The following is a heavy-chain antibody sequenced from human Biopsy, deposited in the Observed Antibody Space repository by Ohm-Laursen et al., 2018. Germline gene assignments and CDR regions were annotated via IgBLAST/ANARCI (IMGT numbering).Heavy chain of an antibody. Sequence: SETLSLTCTVSGGPIDGYYWSWIRQPPGKALEWIGYIYFTGRTSYNPSLKSRVTMSVNTSKKQFSLRLSSVTAADTAVYYCASAGYNPDWNFDLWGRGTRVTVSS. CDR2: IYFTGRT. CDR1: GGPIDGYY. J-gene: IGHJ2*01. CDR3: ASAGYNPDWNFDL. V-gene: IGHV4-59*12. D-gene: IGHD5-24*01.